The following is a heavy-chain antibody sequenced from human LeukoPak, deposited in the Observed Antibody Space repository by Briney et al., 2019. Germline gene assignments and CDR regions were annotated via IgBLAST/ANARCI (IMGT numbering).Heavy chain of an antibody. D-gene: IGHD6-13*01. CDR2: IYYSGST. CDR3: ASRRSSWYRGGYFDY. V-gene: IGHV4-39*01. CDR1: GGSISSSSYY. J-gene: IGHJ4*02. Sequence: SETLSLTCTVSGGSISSSSYYWGWIHQPPGKGLEWIGSIYYSGSTYYNPSLKSRVTISVDTSKNQFSLKLSSVTAADTAVYYCASRRSSWYRGGYFDYWGQGTLVTVSS.